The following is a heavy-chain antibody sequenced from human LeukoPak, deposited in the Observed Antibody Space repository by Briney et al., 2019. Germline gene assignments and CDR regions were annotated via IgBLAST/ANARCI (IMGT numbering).Heavy chain of an antibody. CDR1: GGSISSYY. D-gene: IGHD6-19*01. CDR2: IYYSGST. V-gene: IGHV4-59*08. CDR3: ARAVSGRFDY. Sequence: SETLSLTCTVSGGSISSYYWSWIRQPPGRGLEWTGYIYYSGSTNYNPSLNSRVTISVDTSKNQFSLRLSSVTAADTAIYYCARAVSGRFDYWGQGTLVTVSS. J-gene: IGHJ4*02.